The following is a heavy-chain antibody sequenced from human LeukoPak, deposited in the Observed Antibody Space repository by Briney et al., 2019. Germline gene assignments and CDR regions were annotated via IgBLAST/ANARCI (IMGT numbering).Heavy chain of an antibody. D-gene: IGHD4-23*01. V-gene: IGHV3-43*02. CDR3: GRDHVYGGADY. CDR2: ISGDGFTT. CDR1: GFTFDRFA. J-gene: IGHJ4*02. Sequence: PGGSLRLSCAASGFTFDRFAMYWVRQAPGKGLEWVSLISGDGFTTYYVDSVKGRFTMSRDNSKNSLYLQMKSLRTEDTALYYCGRDHVYGGADYWGQGTLVTVSS.